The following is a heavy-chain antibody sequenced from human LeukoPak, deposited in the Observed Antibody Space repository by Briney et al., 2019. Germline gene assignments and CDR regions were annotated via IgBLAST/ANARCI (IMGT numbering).Heavy chain of an antibody. D-gene: IGHD5-18*01. Sequence: SETLSLTCAVHGGSFSGSYWSWIRQPPGKGLEWIGEINHSGSTNYNPSLKSRVTISVDTSKNQFSLKLSSVTAADTAVYYCARGGYRVYGMDVWGKGTTVTVSS. CDR1: GGSFSGSY. CDR3: ARGGYRVYGMDV. J-gene: IGHJ6*04. CDR2: INHSGST. V-gene: IGHV4-34*01.